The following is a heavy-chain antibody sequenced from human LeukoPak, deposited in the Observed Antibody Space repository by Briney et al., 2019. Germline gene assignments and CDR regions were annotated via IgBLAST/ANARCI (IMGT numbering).Heavy chain of an antibody. D-gene: IGHD6-13*01. CDR1: GGSFSGYY. V-gene: IGHV4-34*01. Sequence: SETLSLTCAVYGGSFSGYYWSWIRQPPGKGLEGIGEINHSGSTNNNPSLKSRVTISVDTSKNQFSLKLSSVTAADTAVYYCASLYSSSWYSYFDYWGQGTLVTVSS. CDR3: ASLYSSSWYSYFDY. CDR2: INHSGST. J-gene: IGHJ4*02.